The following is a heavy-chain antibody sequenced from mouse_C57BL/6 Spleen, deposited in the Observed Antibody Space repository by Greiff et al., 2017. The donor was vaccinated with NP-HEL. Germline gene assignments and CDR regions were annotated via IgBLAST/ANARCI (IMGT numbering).Heavy chain of an antibody. J-gene: IGHJ1*03. V-gene: IGHV1-82*01. Sequence: QVQLQQSGPELVKPGASVKISCKASGYAFSSSWMNWVKQRPGKGLEWIGRIYPGDGDTNYNGKFKGKATLTADKSSSTAYMQLSSLTSEDSAVYFCAREGDYGSSYGYFDVWGTGTTVTVSS. D-gene: IGHD1-1*01. CDR1: GYAFSSSW. CDR2: IYPGDGDT. CDR3: AREGDYGSSYGYFDV.